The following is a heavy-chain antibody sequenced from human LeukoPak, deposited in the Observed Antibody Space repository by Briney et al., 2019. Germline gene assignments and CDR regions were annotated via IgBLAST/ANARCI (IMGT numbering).Heavy chain of an antibody. D-gene: IGHD3-22*01. Sequence: ALVKVSCKASGYTFTSYAMNWVRQAPGQGLEWMGWINTNTGNPTYVQGFTGRFVFSLDTSVSTAYLQISSLKAEDTAVYYCARLTPGYDSSGYFSYWGQGTLVTVSS. V-gene: IGHV7-4-1*02. CDR3: ARLTPGYDSSGYFSY. CDR1: GYTFTSYA. J-gene: IGHJ4*02. CDR2: INTNTGNP.